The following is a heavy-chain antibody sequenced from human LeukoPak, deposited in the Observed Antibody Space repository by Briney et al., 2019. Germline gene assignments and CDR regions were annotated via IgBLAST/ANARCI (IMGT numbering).Heavy chain of an antibody. CDR3: ARLARGEMAKIYIDY. Sequence: SETLPLTCTVSGGSISSSSYYWGWIRQPPGKGLEWIGSIYYSGSTYYNPSLKSRVTISVDTSKNQFSLKLSSVTAADTAVYYCARLARGEMAKIYIDYWGQGTLVTVSS. V-gene: IGHV4-39*01. CDR1: GGSISSSSYY. CDR2: IYYSGST. D-gene: IGHD5-24*01. J-gene: IGHJ4*02.